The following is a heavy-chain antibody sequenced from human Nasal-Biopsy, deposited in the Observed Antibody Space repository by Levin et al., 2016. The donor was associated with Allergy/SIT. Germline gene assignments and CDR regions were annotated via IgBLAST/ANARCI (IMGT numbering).Heavy chain of an antibody. CDR1: GFTFSNYD. Sequence: GGSLRLSCAASGFTFSNYDMHWVRQVTGKGLEWVSAIGTAGDTYYTGSVKGRFTISRENAKNSLYLQMNSLRAGDTAVYYCARVPRAQWHPLFDYWGQGTLVTVSS. D-gene: IGHD6-19*01. V-gene: IGHV3-13*01. CDR3: ARVPRAQWHPLFDY. J-gene: IGHJ4*02. CDR2: IGTAGDT.